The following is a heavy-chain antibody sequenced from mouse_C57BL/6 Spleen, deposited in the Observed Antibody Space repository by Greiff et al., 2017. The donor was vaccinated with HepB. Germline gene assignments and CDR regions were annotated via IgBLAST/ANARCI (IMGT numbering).Heavy chain of an antibody. CDR1: GYTFTSYW. V-gene: IGHV1-55*01. J-gene: IGHJ3*01. Sequence: VQLQQPGAELVKPGASVKMSCKASGYTFTSYWITWVKQRPGQGLEWIGDIYPGSGSTNYNEKFKSKATLTVDTSSSTAYMQLSSLTSEDSAVYYCARGEVTGPWFAYWGQGTLVTVSA. CDR2: IYPGSGST. CDR3: ARGEVTGPWFAY. D-gene: IGHD2-1*01.